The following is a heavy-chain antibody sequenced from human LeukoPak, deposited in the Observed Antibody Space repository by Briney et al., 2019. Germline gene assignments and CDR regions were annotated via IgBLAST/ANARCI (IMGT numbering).Heavy chain of an antibody. Sequence: KTSETLSLTCTVPGGSISSNNYYWGWIRQPPGKGLEWIGSIYYSGSTNYNPSLKSRVTISVDTSKNQFSLKLSSVTAADTAVYYCARLYYNYYFDYWGQGTLVTVSS. CDR1: GGSISSNNYY. D-gene: IGHD2-8*01. V-gene: IGHV4-39*07. CDR2: IYYSGST. CDR3: ARLYYNYYFDY. J-gene: IGHJ4*02.